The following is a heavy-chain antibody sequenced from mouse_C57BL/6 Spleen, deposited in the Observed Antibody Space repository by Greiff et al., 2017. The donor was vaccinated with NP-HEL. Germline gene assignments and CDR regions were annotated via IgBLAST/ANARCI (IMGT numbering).Heavy chain of an antibody. CDR2: INPSNGGT. CDR3: ARTGTWAWFAY. V-gene: IGHV1-53*01. CDR1: GYTFTSYW. J-gene: IGHJ3*01. Sequence: QVQLKESGTELVKPGASVKLSCKASGYTFTSYWMHWVKQRPGQGLEWIGNINPSNGGTNYNEKFKSKATLTVDKSSSTAYMQLSSLTSEDSAVYYCARTGTWAWFAYWGQGTLVTVSA. D-gene: IGHD4-1*01.